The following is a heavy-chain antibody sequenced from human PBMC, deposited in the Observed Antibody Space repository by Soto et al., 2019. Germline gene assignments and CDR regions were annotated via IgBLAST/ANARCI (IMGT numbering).Heavy chain of an antibody. V-gene: IGHV4-4*07. D-gene: IGHD1-1*01. CDR2: IYTSGST. CDR1: GGPISSYY. CDR3: AREIQRYFDY. Sequence: SETLSLTCSISGGPISSYYWSWIRQPAGKGLEWIGRIYTSGSTNHNPSLKSRVTMSVDTSKNQFSLKLSSVTAADTAVYYCAREIQRYFDYWGQGTLVTVSS. J-gene: IGHJ4*02.